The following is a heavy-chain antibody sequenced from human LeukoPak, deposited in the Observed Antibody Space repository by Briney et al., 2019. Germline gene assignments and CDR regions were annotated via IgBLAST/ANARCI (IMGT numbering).Heavy chain of an antibody. Sequence: DSVKGRFTISRDNAKNSLYLQMNSLRAEDTAVYYCTRGSYGDYGYWGQGALVTVPS. V-gene: IGHV3-7*01. D-gene: IGHD4-17*01. CDR3: TRGSYGDYGY. J-gene: IGHJ4*02.